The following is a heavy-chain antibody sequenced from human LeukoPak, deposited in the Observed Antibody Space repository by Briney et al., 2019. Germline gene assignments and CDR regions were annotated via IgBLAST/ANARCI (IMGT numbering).Heavy chain of an antibody. J-gene: IGHJ4*02. V-gene: IGHV3-23*01. D-gene: IGHD1-26*01. CDR3: VKGSGTDYYGDFDY. CDR2: ISARGGST. CDR1: GFTFSSYV. Sequence: GGSPRLSCAASGFTFSSYVMTWGRQAPGKGLEWVSTISARGGSTYCADSVKGRFTISRDNSKNTLYLQMNSLRAEDTAVYFCVKGSGTDYYGDFDYWGQGTLVTVSS.